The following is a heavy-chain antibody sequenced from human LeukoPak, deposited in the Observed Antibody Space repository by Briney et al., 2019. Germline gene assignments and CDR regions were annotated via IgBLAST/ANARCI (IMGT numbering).Heavy chain of an antibody. CDR1: GDSISSNY. CDR3: ARGGASCGADCSRLFDS. J-gene: IGHJ4*02. CDR2: IHSNENV. D-gene: IGHD2-21*02. V-gene: IGHV4-4*09. Sequence: PSETLSLTCTVSGDSISSNYWSWIRQTPGQGLEWIGSIHSNENVNYNPFLRSRVTISRDMSKNRFSLRLNSVTAADTAIYYCARGGASCGADCSRLFDSWGQGTLVTVSS.